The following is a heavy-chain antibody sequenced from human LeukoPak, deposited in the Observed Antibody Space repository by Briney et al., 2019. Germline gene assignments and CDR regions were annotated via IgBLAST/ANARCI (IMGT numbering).Heavy chain of an antibody. V-gene: IGHV3-30*04. D-gene: IGHD3-22*01. Sequence: PRGSLRLSCAASGFTFGSYAMHWVRQAPGKGLECAAVISYDGSKIYYEDSVKGRFTISRDNSKNTLYLEMNSLRPEDTAVYYCARTSMIAIDNWGQGTLVTVS. CDR1: GFTFGSYA. CDR2: ISYDGSKI. CDR3: ARTSMIAIDN. J-gene: IGHJ4*02.